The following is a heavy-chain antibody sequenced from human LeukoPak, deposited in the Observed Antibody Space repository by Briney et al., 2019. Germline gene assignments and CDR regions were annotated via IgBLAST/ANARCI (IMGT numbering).Heavy chain of an antibody. CDR1: GFTFDDYA. Sequence: PGGSLRLSCAVSGFTFDDYATHWVRQAPGKGLEWVSLISGDGGSRYYAGSVKGRFTVSRDNSKNSLYLQMNRLRTEDTAFYYCAKGADPLTWRMTTVAGTRFDFWGQGTLVTVSS. CDR3: AKGADPLTWRMTTVAGTRFDF. J-gene: IGHJ4*02. D-gene: IGHD6-19*01. CDR2: ISGDGGSR. V-gene: IGHV3-43*02.